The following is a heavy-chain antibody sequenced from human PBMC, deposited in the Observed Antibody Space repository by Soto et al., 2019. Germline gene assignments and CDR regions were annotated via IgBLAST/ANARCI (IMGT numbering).Heavy chain of an antibody. CDR1: GFSLTTSGVG. Sequence: QITLKESGPTLVKPTQTLTLTCTFSGFSLTTSGVGVGWIRQPPGKALEWLALIFWDDDKRDSPSMKSRLTITKDTSKNQVVLTMTNMDPVDTATYYCASSSGYRIFDCWGQGTLVTVSS. CDR2: IFWDDDK. CDR3: ASSSGYRIFDC. V-gene: IGHV2-5*02. D-gene: IGHD3-22*01. J-gene: IGHJ4*02.